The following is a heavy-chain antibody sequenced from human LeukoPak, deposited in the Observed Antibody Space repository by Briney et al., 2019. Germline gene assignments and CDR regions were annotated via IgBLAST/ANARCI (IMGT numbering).Heavy chain of an antibody. CDR1: GFIFSNYA. D-gene: IGHD6-19*01. CDR2: ITGSGSST. Sequence: GGSLRLSCVASGFIFSNYAMSWVRQAPGKGLEWVSGITGSGSSTYYADSVKGRFSISRDNSKNTLYLQMNSLRVEDTAVYYCAKKSVPEIPPIHWGQGTLVTVSS. V-gene: IGHV3-23*01. CDR3: AKKSVPEIPPIH. J-gene: IGHJ4*02.